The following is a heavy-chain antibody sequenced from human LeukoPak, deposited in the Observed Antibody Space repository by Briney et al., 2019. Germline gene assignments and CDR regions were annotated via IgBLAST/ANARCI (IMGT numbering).Heavy chain of an antibody. Sequence: PSETLSPTCTVSGGSITSSSYYWGWIRQPPGKGLEWIGSIYYSGSTYYNPSLKSRVTIFVDTSKNQFSLKLSSVTAADTAVYYCARFSYYDILTGYYLSPWGQGTLVTVSS. J-gene: IGHJ5*02. CDR2: IYYSGST. CDR1: GGSITSSSYY. CDR3: ARFSYYDILTGYYLSP. D-gene: IGHD3-9*01. V-gene: IGHV4-39*01.